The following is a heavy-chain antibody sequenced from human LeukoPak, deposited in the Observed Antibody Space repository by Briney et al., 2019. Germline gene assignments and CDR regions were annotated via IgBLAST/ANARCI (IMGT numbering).Heavy chain of an antibody. Sequence: PSGTLSLTCAVSGGSISSSNWWSWVRQPPGKGLEWIGEIYHSGSTNYNPSLKSRVTISVDKSKNQFSLKLSSVTAADTAVYYCARVIAAAGTRRVDRPYYYYDMDVWGQGTTVTVSS. CDR2: IYHSGST. D-gene: IGHD6-13*01. V-gene: IGHV4-4*02. CDR1: GGSISSSNW. J-gene: IGHJ6*02. CDR3: ARVIAAAGTRRVDRPYYYYDMDV.